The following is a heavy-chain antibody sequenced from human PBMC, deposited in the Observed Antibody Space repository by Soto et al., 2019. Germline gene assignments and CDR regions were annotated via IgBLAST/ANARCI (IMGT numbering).Heavy chain of an antibody. CDR1: GGSISSSTYY. Sequence: SETLSLTCTVSGGSISSSTYYWGWIRQPPGKGLEWIGSIYYSGSTYYNPSLKSRVTISVDTSKNQFSLRLSSVTAADTAVYYCAKIQLWSPARYYYYGMDAWGQGTTVTVSS. J-gene: IGHJ6*02. V-gene: IGHV4-39*01. CDR2: IYYSGST. D-gene: IGHD5-18*01. CDR3: AKIQLWSPARYYYYGMDA.